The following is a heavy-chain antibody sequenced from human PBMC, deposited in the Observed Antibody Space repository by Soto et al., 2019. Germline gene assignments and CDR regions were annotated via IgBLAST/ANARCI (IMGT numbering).Heavy chain of an antibody. J-gene: IGHJ6*03. Sequence: QVQVVESGGGVVQSGGSLRLSCAASGFTFSSYGMHWVRQAPGKGLEWVAVIWYDGSNKYYADSVKGRFTVSRDNSKNTLYLQMNSLRAEDTAVYFCARSPARLAYYNYMDVWGKGTTVTVSS. CDR1: GFTFSSYG. CDR3: ARSPARLAYYNYMDV. CDR2: IWYDGSNK. V-gene: IGHV3-33*01.